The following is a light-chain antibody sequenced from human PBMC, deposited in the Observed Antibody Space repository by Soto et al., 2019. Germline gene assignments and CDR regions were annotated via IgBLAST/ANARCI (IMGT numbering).Light chain of an antibody. CDR2: GTS. J-gene: IGKJ1*01. CDR1: QSVSSSY. CDR3: QQYVTSPEWT. V-gene: IGKV3-20*01. Sequence: EIVLTQSPGTLSLSPGESATLSCRASQSVSSSYLAWYQQKPGQAPRLLIYGTSSRATGIPDRFSGSGSGTDFTLTISRLEPEDFAVYYCQQYVTSPEWTFGQGTKVDIK.